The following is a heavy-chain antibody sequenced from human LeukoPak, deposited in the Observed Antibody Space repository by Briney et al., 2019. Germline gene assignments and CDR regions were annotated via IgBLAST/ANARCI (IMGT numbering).Heavy chain of an antibody. D-gene: IGHD3-10*01. CDR2: IRGETYGGTT. Sequence: GGSLRLSCAASGFTFSSYSMNWVRQAPGKGLEWVGSIRGETYGGTTEYAASVKGRLILSRDDSKSIAYLQLSSLKTEDTAVYYCTREKIPGLFGVLFWGQGTLVTVSS. V-gene: IGHV3-49*04. CDR1: GFTFSSYS. CDR3: TREKIPGLFGVLF. J-gene: IGHJ4*02.